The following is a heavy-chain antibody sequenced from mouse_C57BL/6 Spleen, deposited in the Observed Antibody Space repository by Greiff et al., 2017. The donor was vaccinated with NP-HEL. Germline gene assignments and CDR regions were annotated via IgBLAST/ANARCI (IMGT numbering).Heavy chain of an antibody. D-gene: IGHD1-1*01. Sequence: VQLQQSDAELVKPGASVKISCKVSGYTFTDHTIHWMKQRPEQGLEWIGYIYPRDGSTKYNEKFKGKATLTADKSSSTASMQLNSLTSEDSAVYFCARYYYGSSYLAWFAYWGQGTLVTVSA. V-gene: IGHV1-78*01. CDR2: IYPRDGST. J-gene: IGHJ3*01. CDR1: GYTFTDHT. CDR3: ARYYYGSSYLAWFAY.